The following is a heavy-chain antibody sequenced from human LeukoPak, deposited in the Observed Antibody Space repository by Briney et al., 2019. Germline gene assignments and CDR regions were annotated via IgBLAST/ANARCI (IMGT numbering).Heavy chain of an antibody. V-gene: IGHV4-34*01. CDR2: INHSGST. CDR3: ARRGGYLNWFDP. Sequence: SETLSLTCAVYGGSFSGYYWSWIRQPPGKGLEWIGEINHSGSTNYNPSLKSRVTISVDTSKNQFSLKLSSVTAADTAVYYCARRGGYLNWFDPWGQGTLVTVSS. D-gene: IGHD1-26*01. J-gene: IGHJ5*02. CDR1: GGSFSGYY.